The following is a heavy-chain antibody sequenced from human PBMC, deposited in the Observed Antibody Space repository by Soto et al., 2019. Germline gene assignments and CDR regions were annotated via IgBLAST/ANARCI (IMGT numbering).Heavy chain of an antibody. Sequence: SETLSLTCAVYGGSFSGYYWSWIRQPPGKGLEWIGEIDHSGSTNYNPSLKSRVTISVDTSKNQFSLKLSSVTAADTAVYYCARGRSGGAAVWGQGTLVTSPQ. CDR1: GGSFSGYY. CDR2: IDHSGST. V-gene: IGHV4-34*01. J-gene: IGHJ4*02. D-gene: IGHD2-15*01. CDR3: ARGRSGGAAV.